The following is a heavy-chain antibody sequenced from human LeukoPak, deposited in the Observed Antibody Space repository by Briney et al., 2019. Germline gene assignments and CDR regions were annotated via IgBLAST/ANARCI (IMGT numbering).Heavy chain of an antibody. CDR2: INAGNGNT. D-gene: IGHD6-13*01. CDR3: ASGSGCSSSWYIWSFDY. J-gene: IGHJ4*02. Sequence: VASVKVSCKASGYTFTSYAMHWVRQAPGQRLEWMGRINAGNGNTKYSQKFQGRVTITRDTSASTAYMELSSLRSEDTAVYYCASGSGCSSSWYIWSFDYWGQGTLVTVSS. V-gene: IGHV1-3*01. CDR1: GYTFTSYA.